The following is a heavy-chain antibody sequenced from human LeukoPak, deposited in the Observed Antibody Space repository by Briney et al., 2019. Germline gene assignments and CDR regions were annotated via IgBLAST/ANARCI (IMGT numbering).Heavy chain of an antibody. CDR3: AREERGPYGDYFDY. Sequence: GGSLRLSCAASGFTFSSYGMHWVRQAPGKGLEWVAVIWYDGSNKYYADSVKGRFTISRDNSKNTLYLQMNSLRAEDTAVYYCAREERGPYGDYFDYWGQGTLVTVSS. V-gene: IGHV3-33*08. D-gene: IGHD4-17*01. CDR2: IWYDGSNK. J-gene: IGHJ4*02. CDR1: GFTFSSYG.